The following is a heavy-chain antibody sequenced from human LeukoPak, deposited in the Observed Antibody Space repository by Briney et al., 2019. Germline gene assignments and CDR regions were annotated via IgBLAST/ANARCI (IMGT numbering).Heavy chain of an antibody. CDR2: IYHSGSA. J-gene: IGHJ4*02. D-gene: IGHD6-19*01. CDR3: ARGDSGWYLGLGFDY. Sequence: SETLSLTCIVSGYSISNGFYWGWIRQPPGKGLEWIGNIYHSGSAYYNPSLKSRVTISVDSSKSQFSLRLTSVTAADTAVYYCARGDSGWYLGLGFDYWGRGTLVTASS. CDR1: GYSISNGFY. V-gene: IGHV4-38-2*02.